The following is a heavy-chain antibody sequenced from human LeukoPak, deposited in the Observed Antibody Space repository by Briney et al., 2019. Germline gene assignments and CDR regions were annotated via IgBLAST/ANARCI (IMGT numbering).Heavy chain of an antibody. CDR2: INHSSST. CDR3: ARGRSHYGSGSYFFDY. D-gene: IGHD3-10*01. CDR1: GGSFSGYY. J-gene: IGHJ4*02. Sequence: SETLSLTCAVYGGSFSGYYWSWIRQPPRKGLEWIGEINHSSSTNYNPSLKTRVTISVDTSKSQFSLKLSSVTAADTAVYYCARGRSHYGSGSYFFDYWGQGTLVTVSS. V-gene: IGHV4-34*01.